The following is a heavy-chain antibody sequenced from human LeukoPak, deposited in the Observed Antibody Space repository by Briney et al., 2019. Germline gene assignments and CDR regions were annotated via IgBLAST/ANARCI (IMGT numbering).Heavy chain of an antibody. V-gene: IGHV4-59*01. CDR3: ARGRSNYYGMDV. CDR1: DGSINSYY. CDR2: IYYNGNT. J-gene: IGHJ6*02. Sequence: SETLSLTCSVSDGSINSYYWNWIRRPPGKGLEWIGYIYYNGNTNYSPSHKSRVTMSVDTSKNLFSLKVSSVTAADTAVYYCARGRSNYYGMDVWGQGTTVTVSS. D-gene: IGHD1-26*01.